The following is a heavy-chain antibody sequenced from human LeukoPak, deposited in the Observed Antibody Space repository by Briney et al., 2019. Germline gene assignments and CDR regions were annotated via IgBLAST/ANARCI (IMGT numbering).Heavy chain of an antibody. CDR3: ATPRHLWFGELSSFDY. Sequence: GASVKVSCTVSGYTLTELSMHWVRQAPGKGLEGMRGFEPEDGETIYAKKLQGRVTMAENTSTDTAYMELSSLRSEDTAVYYRATPRHLWFGELSSFDYWGQGTLVTVSS. CDR1: GYTLTELS. CDR2: FEPEDGET. V-gene: IGHV1-24*01. D-gene: IGHD3-10*01. J-gene: IGHJ4*02.